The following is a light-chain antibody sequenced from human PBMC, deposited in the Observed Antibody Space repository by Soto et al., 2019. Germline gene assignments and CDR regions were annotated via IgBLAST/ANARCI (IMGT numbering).Light chain of an antibody. CDR1: QSVSNY. CDR2: DTF. V-gene: IGKV3-11*01. CDR3: VQRSTWPWT. J-gene: IGKJ1*01. Sequence: IVLTQSPATLSLSPGARATLSCRAGQSVSNYLAWSQQKPGQAPRLLIYDTFNRATGIPARFSGNGSGTDFTLTISSLEAEDLAVYFCVQRSTWPWTSGQGTKVEIK.